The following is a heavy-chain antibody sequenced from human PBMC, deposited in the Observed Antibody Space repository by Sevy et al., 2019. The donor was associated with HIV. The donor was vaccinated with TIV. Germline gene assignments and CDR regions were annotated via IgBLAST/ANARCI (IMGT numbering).Heavy chain of an antibody. CDR3: AKGMTSIEEFDY. Sequence: GESLKISCAASGFTFSNYVMSWVRQAPGKGLEWVSVISGSGVNTYYADSVKGRFTISRDSSKNTLYLQMNSLRAEDTAIYYCAKGMTSIEEFDYWGQGTLVTVSS. CDR2: ISGSGVNT. V-gene: IGHV3-23*01. J-gene: IGHJ4*02. D-gene: IGHD2-21*02. CDR1: GFTFSNYV.